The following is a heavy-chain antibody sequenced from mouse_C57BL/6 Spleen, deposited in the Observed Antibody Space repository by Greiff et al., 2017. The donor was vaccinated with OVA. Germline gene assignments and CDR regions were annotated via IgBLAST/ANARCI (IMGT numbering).Heavy chain of an antibody. D-gene: IGHD1-1*01. CDR3: AWGVVATDYAMDY. CDR1: GYTFTSYD. V-gene: IGHV1-85*01. Sequence: QVQLQQSGPELVKPGASVKLSCKASGYTFTSYDINWVKRRPGQGLEWIGWIYPRDGSTKYNEKFKGKATLTVDTSSSTAYMELHSLTSEDSAVYFCAWGVVATDYAMDYWGQGTSVTVSS. CDR2: IYPRDGST. J-gene: IGHJ4*01.